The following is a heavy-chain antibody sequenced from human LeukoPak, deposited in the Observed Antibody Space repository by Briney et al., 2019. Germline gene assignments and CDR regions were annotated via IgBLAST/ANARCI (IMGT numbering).Heavy chain of an antibody. Sequence: GGSLRLSCAASGFTFSSYSMNWVRQARGKGLEWVSSISSSSSYIYYADSVKGRFTISRDNAKNSLYLQMNSLRAEDTAVYYCARDYYDSSGYYYYWGQGTLVTVSS. CDR2: ISSSSSYI. J-gene: IGHJ4*02. D-gene: IGHD3-22*01. CDR3: ARDYYDSSGYYYY. V-gene: IGHV3-21*01. CDR1: GFTFSSYS.